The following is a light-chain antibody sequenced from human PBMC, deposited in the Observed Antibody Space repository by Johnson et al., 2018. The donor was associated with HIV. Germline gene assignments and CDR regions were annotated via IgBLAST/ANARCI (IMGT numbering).Light chain of an antibody. V-gene: IGLV1-51*01. Sequence: QSVLTQPPSVSAAPGQTVTISCSGSSSNVGSSFVSWYRQVPGTAPKLLIYDNNKRPSGIPGRFSGSKSGTSATLGIPGLQTGDEADYYCGTWDSRLRTGFFGTGTKVTVL. J-gene: IGLJ1*01. CDR3: GTWDSRLRTGF. CDR1: SSNVGSSF. CDR2: DNN.